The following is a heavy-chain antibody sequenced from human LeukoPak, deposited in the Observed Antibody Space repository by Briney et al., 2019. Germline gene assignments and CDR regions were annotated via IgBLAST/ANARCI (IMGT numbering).Heavy chain of an antibody. D-gene: IGHD3-10*01. CDR1: GFTFSSYA. Sequence: PGGSLRLSCAASGFTFSSYAMSWVRQAPGKGLEWVSAISGSGGSTYYADSVKGRFTISRDNSKNTLYLQMNSLRAEDTAVYYCAKDSGGFGELLWVSDYWGQGTLVTVSS. CDR2: ISGSGGST. J-gene: IGHJ4*02. CDR3: AKDSGGFGELLWVSDY. V-gene: IGHV3-23*01.